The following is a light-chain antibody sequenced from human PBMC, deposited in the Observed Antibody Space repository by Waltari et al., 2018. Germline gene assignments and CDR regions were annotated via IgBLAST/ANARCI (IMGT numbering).Light chain of an antibody. Sequence: DIQMTQSPSSLSASVGDRVTITCQANQDISNYLNWYQQKPGKAPKLLIYDASNLETGVPSRFSGSGSGTDFTFTISSLQPEDIATYYGQQYDNPPPVTFGGGTKVEIK. J-gene: IGKJ4*01. V-gene: IGKV1-33*01. CDR1: QDISNY. CDR2: DAS. CDR3: QQYDNPPPVT.